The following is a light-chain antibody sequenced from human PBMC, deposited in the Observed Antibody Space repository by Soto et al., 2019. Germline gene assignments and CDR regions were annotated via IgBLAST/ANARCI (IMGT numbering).Light chain of an antibody. CDR3: QQYNNWSRT. J-gene: IGKJ1*01. CDR2: GAS. V-gene: IGKV3-15*01. Sequence: EIVMTQSPATLSVSPGERATLSCRASQSVSSNLAWYQQNPGQAPRLLIYGASTRATGIPARFSGSGSGTEFPLTISSLQSEDFAVYYCQQYNNWSRTFGQGTKVEIK. CDR1: QSVSSN.